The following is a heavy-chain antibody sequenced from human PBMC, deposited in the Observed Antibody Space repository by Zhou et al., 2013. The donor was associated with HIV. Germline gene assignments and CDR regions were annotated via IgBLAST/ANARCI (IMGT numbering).Heavy chain of an antibody. CDR3: VGYSRGYNWFRN. D-gene: IGHD5-12*01. J-gene: IGHJ4*02. CDR2: IIPGTGGT. Sequence: QIQLVQSGAEMKNPGASVKVSCKTSGYTFSSYYMHWVRQAPGQGLEWMGWIIPGTGGTKYARNFQGRMTMTADTSTNTAYMDLIRLTSDDTAVYFCVGYSRGYNWFRNWGQGTLVTVS. V-gene: IGHV1-2*02. CDR1: GYTFSSYY.